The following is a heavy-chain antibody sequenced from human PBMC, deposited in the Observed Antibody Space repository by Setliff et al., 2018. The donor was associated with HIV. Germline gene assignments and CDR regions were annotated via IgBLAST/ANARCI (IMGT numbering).Heavy chain of an antibody. CDR3: ARGVAALTASFDY. CDR2: IFPGDSKM. Sequence: HGESLKISCKGSGYSFTSYWIAWVRQNPGKGLEWMGIIFPGDSKMHSSPSFQGRVTLSVDKSISTAYLQWSSLQTSDSGMYYCARGVAALTASFDYWGQGSLVTVSS. J-gene: IGHJ4*02. D-gene: IGHD2-21*02. CDR1: GYSFTSYW. V-gene: IGHV5-51*01.